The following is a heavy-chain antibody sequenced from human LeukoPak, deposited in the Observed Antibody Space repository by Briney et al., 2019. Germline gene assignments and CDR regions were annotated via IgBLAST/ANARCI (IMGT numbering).Heavy chain of an antibody. V-gene: IGHV3-23*01. J-gene: IGHJ4*02. Sequence: PGESLRLSCAASGFTFSSYAMSWVRQAPGKGLEWVSGISVSGGSTAYADSVKGRFTISRDNPRNTLYMQMNSLGAEDTALYYCAIMHPYYDGNGYWVQWGQGTLVTVSS. CDR3: AIMHPYYDGNGYWVQ. CDR2: ISVSGGST. D-gene: IGHD3-22*01. CDR1: GFTFSSYA.